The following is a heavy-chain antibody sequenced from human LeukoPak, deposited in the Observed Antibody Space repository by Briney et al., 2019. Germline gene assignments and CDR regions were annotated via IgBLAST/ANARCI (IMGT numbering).Heavy chain of an antibody. CDR2: ISSSSSYI. CDR1: GFTFSIYS. V-gene: IGHV3-21*01. Sequence: GGSLRLSCAASGFTFSIYSMNWVRQAPGKGLEWVSSISSSSSYIYYAYSVKGRFTISRDNAKNSLYLQMNSLRAEDTAVYYCATSPTYPPDYWGQGTLVTVSS. J-gene: IGHJ4*02. CDR3: ATSPTYPPDY.